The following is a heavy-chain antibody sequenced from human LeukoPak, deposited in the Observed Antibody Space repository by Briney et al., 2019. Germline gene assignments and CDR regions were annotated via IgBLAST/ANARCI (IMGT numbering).Heavy chain of an antibody. CDR3: ARDDSSGYYYANFDY. CDR1: GYTFTGYY. V-gene: IGHV1-2*02. D-gene: IGHD3-22*01. J-gene: IGHJ4*02. Sequence: ASVKVSCKASGYTFTGYYMHWVRQAPGQGLEWMGWINPNSGGTNYAQKFQGRVTMTRDTSISTAYMELSRLRSDDTAVYYCARDDSSGYYYANFDYWGQGTLVTVSS. CDR2: INPNSGGT.